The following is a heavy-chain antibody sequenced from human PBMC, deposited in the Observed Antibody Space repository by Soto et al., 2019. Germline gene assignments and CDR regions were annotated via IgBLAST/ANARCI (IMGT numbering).Heavy chain of an antibody. D-gene: IGHD3-10*01. J-gene: IGHJ4*02. CDR3: ARDLGAGAHFDH. Sequence: QVHLQQWGTGLLKPSETLSLTCAVYGGSLTDYWWTWIRQTPGKGLEWIGEINHIGESNHNPSLKSRVTISLDPSQNQFSLKLTSVTVADTAVYYCARDLGAGAHFDHWGQGSLVTVSS. CDR2: INHIGES. V-gene: IGHV4-34*01. CDR1: GGSLTDYW.